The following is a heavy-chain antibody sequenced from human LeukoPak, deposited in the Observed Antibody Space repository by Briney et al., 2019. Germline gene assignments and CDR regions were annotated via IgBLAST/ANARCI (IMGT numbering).Heavy chain of an antibody. V-gene: IGHV5-51*01. D-gene: IGHD3-9*01. CDR2: IFPGDSDT. J-gene: IGHJ4*02. Sequence: GESLKISWNASGYSLTNYWIGWVRQVPGKGVEWMGIIFPGDSDTNYSPSFQGQVTISADKSSSTAYLQWSSLKASDTAMYYCARGGGILIGYHRDYWGQGTLVTVSS. CDR1: GYSLTNYW. CDR3: ARGGGILIGYHRDY.